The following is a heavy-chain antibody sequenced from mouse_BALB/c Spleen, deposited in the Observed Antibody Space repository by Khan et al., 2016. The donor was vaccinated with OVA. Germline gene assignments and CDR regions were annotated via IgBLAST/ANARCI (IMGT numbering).Heavy chain of an antibody. CDR1: GYTFTSYV. J-gene: IGHJ3*01. Sequence: EVQLKQSGPELVKPGASVKMSCKASGYTFTSYVMHWVKQKPGQGLEWIGYISPNNDGSKYHEKFRSKATLTSDKSSSTAYMELSSLTSEDSAVDYCFRSLYYYGRAYEGFAYWGQGTLVTVSA. CDR3: FRSLYYYGRAYEGFAY. D-gene: IGHD1-1*01. CDR2: ISPNNDGS. V-gene: IGHV1S136*01.